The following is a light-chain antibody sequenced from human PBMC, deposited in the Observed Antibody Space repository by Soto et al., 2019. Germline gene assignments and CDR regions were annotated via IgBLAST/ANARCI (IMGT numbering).Light chain of an antibody. CDR2: HDN. CDR3: AAWDDSLNGVV. CDR1: SSNIGSNV. J-gene: IGLJ7*01. V-gene: IGLV1-44*01. Sequence: QAVVTQPPSASGTPGQRVTISCSGSSSNIGSNVLNWYQQLPGTAPKLLIYHDNQRPSGVPDRFSGSKSGTSGSLAIRGLQSEDEADYYCAAWDDSLNGVVFGGGTQLTVL.